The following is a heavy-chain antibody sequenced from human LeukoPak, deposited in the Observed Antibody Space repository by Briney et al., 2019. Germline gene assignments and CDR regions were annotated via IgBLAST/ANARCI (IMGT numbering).Heavy chain of an antibody. CDR3: ARGEYDSSAYWGYYFEN. D-gene: IGHD3-22*01. J-gene: IGHJ4*02. CDR2: IYSSGST. Sequence: PSETLSLTCTVSGVSISTGSYYWSWIRQPAGKGLEWIGRIYSSGSTNYSPSFKSRVTISVDTSKNQFSLNLSSVTAADTAVYCCARGEYDSSAYWGYYFENWGQGTLVTVSS. V-gene: IGHV4-61*02. CDR1: GVSISTGSYY.